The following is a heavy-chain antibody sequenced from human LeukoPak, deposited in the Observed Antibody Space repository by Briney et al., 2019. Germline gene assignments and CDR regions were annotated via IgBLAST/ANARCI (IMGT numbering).Heavy chain of an antibody. J-gene: IGHJ1*01. D-gene: IGHD3-10*01. CDR3: ARDGNGAQH. CDR1: GGSFSGYY. V-gene: IGHV4-34*01. Sequence: SETLSLICAVYGGSFSGYYLNWIRQPPGKGLEWIGEINRGGSTNYNPSLKSRITISVDTSKNQFSLKLSSVTAADTAVYYCARDGNGAQHWGQGTLVTVSS. CDR2: INRGGST.